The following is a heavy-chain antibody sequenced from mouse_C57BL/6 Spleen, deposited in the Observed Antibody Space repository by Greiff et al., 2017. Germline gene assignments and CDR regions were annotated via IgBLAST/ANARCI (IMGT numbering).Heavy chain of an antibody. CDR1: GYTFTSYW. CDR2: IGPSDSET. Sequence: VQLQQPGAELVRPGSSVKLSCKASGYTFTSYWMHWVKQRPIQGLEWIGNIGPSDSETYYTQKFKDKATLTVDNSSSTAYMQLTSLTSEDAAVYYCARSGYYSNSGYAYWGQGTLVTVSA. J-gene: IGHJ3*01. D-gene: IGHD2-5*01. V-gene: IGHV1-52*01. CDR3: ARSGYYSNSGYAY.